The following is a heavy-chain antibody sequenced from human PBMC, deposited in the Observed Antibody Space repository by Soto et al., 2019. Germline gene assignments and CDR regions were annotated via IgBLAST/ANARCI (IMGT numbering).Heavy chain of an antibody. D-gene: IGHD6-25*01. CDR2: IKSKTDGGTT. Sequence: EVQLVESGGGLVKPGVSLRLSCAASGFTFSNAWMSWVRQAPGKGLEWVGRIKSKTDGGTTDYAAPVKGRFTISRDDSKNTLYLQMNSLKTEDTAVYYCTTDGPTGSYSSAARHGYWGQGTLITVSS. J-gene: IGHJ4*02. CDR3: TTDGPTGSYSSAARHGY. V-gene: IGHV3-15*01. CDR1: GFTFSNAW.